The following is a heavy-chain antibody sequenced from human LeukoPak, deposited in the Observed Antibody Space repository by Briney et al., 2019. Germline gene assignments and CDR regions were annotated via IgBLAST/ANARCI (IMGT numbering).Heavy chain of an antibody. J-gene: IGHJ4*02. V-gene: IGHV3-74*01. D-gene: IGHD3-10*01. CDR2: INRDGSDT. CDR1: GFTFNSYY. Sequence: GGSLRLSCAASGFTFNSYYTNWVRQAPGKGLVWVSRINRDGSDTIYADSVKGRFTISRDNAKNTLFLQVNSLRAEDTAVYYCAREDFGVDFWGQGTQVTVSS. CDR3: AREDFGVDF.